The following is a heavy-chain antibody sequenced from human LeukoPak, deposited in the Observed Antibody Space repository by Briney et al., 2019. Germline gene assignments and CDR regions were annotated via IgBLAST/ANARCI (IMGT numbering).Heavy chain of an antibody. V-gene: IGHV3-21*01. CDR3: ARAPYDILTGPPNYYYYYYMDV. J-gene: IGHJ6*03. D-gene: IGHD3-9*01. CDR1: GFPFSSYA. Sequence: EGTLRLSCAVSGFPFSSYAMNWVRQAPGKGLEWVSSISSSSSYIYYADSVKGRFTISRDNAKNSLYLQMNSLRAEDTAVYYCARAPYDILTGPPNYYYYYYMDVWGKGTTVTIPS. CDR2: ISSSSSYI.